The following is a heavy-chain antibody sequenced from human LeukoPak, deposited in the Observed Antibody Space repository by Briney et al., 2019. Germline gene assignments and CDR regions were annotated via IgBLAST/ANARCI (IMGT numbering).Heavy chain of an antibody. CDR3: ARVPPGWDSSPFDY. J-gene: IGHJ4*02. D-gene: IGHD3-22*01. V-gene: IGHV1-18*01. CDR1: GYTLTELS. CDR2: ISAYNGNT. Sequence: ASVKVSCKVSGYTLTELSMHWVRQAPGKGLEWMGWISAYNGNTDFAQKLQGRVTMTTDTSTSTAYMELRSLRSDDTAVYYCARVPPGWDSSPFDYWGQGTLVTVSS.